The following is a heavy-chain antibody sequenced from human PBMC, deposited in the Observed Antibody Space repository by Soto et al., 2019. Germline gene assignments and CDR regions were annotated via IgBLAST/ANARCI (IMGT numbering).Heavy chain of an antibody. J-gene: IGHJ5*02. D-gene: IGHD3-3*01. CDR1: GFALRSYG. CDR2: ISHDGDKE. V-gene: IGHV3-30*18. Sequence: QEQLVESGGGVVQPGSSLRLSCAASGFALRSYGMQWVRQAPGKGLEWVALISHDGDKEDYADSVKGRFTISRDNSENTLFLRMNSLTADDSAVYFCAKAGFTIFGEGFDPWGQGTRVTVSS. CDR3: AKAGFTIFGEGFDP.